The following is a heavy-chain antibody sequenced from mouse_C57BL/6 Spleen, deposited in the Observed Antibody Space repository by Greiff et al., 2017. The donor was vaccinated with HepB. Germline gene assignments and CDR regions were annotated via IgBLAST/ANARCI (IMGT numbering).Heavy chain of an antibody. CDR3: ARDLRDYGDFDY. CDR1: GYSITSGYY. V-gene: IGHV3-6*01. J-gene: IGHJ2*01. D-gene: IGHD2-4*01. CDR2: ISYDGSN. Sequence: DVKLQESGPGLVKPSQSLSLTCSVTGYSITSGYYWNWIRQFPGNKLEWMGYISYDGSNNYNPSLKNRISITRDTSKNQFFLKLNSVTTEDTATYYCARDLRDYGDFDYWGQGTTLTVSS.